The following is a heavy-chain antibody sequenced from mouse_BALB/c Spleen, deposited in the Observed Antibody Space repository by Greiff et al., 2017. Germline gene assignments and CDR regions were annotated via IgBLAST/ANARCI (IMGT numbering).Heavy chain of an antibody. V-gene: IGHV1-82*01. J-gene: IGHJ3*01. Sequence: VQLQESGPELVKPGASVKISCKASGYAFSSSWMNWVKQRPGQGLEWIGRIYPGDGDTNYNGKFKGKATLTADKSSSTAYMQLSSLTSVDSAVYFCARGGDYGNYVRFAYWGQGTLVTVSA. CDR3: ARGGDYGNYVRFAY. CDR1: GYAFSSSW. D-gene: IGHD2-1*01. CDR2: IYPGDGDT.